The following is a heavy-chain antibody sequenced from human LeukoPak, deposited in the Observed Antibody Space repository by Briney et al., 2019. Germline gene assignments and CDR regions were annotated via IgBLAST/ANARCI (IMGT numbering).Heavy chain of an antibody. V-gene: IGHV3-23*01. J-gene: IGHJ6*03. CDR3: AKYRPMVRGVIGYMDV. CDR2: ISGSGGST. D-gene: IGHD3-10*01. CDR1: GFTFSSYA. Sequence: GGSLRLSCAASGFTFSSYAMNWVRQAPGKGLEWVSAISGSGGSTYYADSVKGRFTISRDNSKNTLYLQMNSLRAEDTAVYYCAKYRPMVRGVIGYMDVWGKGTTVTVSS.